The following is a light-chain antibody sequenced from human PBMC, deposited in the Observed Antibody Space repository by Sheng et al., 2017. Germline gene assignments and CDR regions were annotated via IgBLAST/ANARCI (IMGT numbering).Light chain of an antibody. CDR2: HAS. Sequence: DIVLTQSPGTLSLSPGDRATLSCRPSQTISGTSLAWFQHKPGQAPRLLIYHASTRANGVPDRFSGSVSGTDFTLTIASLEPEDFALYFCQQYFSSPETFGQGTKVEI. CDR1: QTISGTS. J-gene: IGKJ1*01. CDR3: QQYFSSPET. V-gene: IGKV3-20*01.